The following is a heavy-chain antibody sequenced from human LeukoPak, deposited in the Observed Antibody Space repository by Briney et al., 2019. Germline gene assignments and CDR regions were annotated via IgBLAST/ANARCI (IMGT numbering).Heavy chain of an antibody. CDR1: GFTFDDYG. D-gene: IGHD4-17*01. Sequence: PGGSLRLSCAASGFTFDDYGMSWVRQAPGKGLEWVSGIKWNGGSTGYADSVKARFTISRDNSKNTVFLQMGSLRAEDMAVYYCARSGASTVAYAFDIWGQGTMVTVSS. V-gene: IGHV3-20*04. CDR3: ARSGASTVAYAFDI. J-gene: IGHJ3*02. CDR2: IKWNGGST.